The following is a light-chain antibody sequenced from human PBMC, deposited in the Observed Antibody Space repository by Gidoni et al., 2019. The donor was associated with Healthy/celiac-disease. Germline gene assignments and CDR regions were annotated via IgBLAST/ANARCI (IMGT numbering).Light chain of an antibody. CDR1: QSVNSNY. V-gene: IGKV3-20*01. Sequence: EIVLTQSPGTLSLSPGERATLSCRASQSVNSNYLAWYQQKPGQAPSLLIYGASRRATGIPDRFSGSGSGTDFTLTISRLEPEDFAVYYCQQYGSSPDTFGQGTKVESK. J-gene: IGKJ1*01. CDR2: GAS. CDR3: QQYGSSPDT.